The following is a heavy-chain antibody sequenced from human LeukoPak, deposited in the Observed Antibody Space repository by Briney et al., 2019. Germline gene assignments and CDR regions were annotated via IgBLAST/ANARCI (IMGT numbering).Heavy chain of an antibody. V-gene: IGHV4-30-2*01. CDR3: ARARPRGVMGFDY. CDR2: IYHSGST. D-gene: IGHD3-10*01. J-gene: IGHJ4*02. Sequence: SETPSPTFAVSGGSNSRGGYSRSLVRQPPRKGLGWVGYIYHSGSTYYNPSLKSRVTISVDRSKNQFSLKLSSVTAADTAVYYCARARPRGVMGFDYWGQGTLVTVSS. CDR1: GGSNSRGGYS.